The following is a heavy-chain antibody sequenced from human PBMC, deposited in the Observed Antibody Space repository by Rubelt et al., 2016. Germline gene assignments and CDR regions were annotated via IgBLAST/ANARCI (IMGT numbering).Heavy chain of an antibody. CDR3: ARHEDQLLFGFGAFDI. J-gene: IGHJ3*02. V-gene: IGHV4-39*01. CDR2: IYYSGST. CDR1: GGSISSSSYY. D-gene: IGHD2-2*01. Sequence: QLQLQESGPGLVKPSETLSLTCTVSGGSISSSSYYWGWIRQPPGKGLEWIGRIYYSGSTFYNPSLKSRVTISVDTSKNQFSLKLSSVTAADTAVYYCARHEDQLLFGFGAFDIWGQGTMVTVSS.